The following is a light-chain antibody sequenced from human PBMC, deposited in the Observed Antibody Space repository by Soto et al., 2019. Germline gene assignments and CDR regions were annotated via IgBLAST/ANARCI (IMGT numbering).Light chain of an antibody. J-gene: IGKJ3*01. Sequence: DIQMTQSPSSLSASVGDRVTITCRASQSISSYLNWYQQKPGKAPKLLIYAASGLQSGVPSRFSGSGSGTEFTLTISSLQPEDFATYYGQQSYSTLITFGPGTKVDIK. CDR3: QQSYSTLIT. CDR2: AAS. CDR1: QSISSY. V-gene: IGKV1-39*01.